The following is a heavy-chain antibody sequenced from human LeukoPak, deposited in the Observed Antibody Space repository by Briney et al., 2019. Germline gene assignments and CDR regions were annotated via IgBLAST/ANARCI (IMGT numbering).Heavy chain of an antibody. CDR2: ISYDGSNK. J-gene: IGHJ4*02. CDR1: GFTFTSYA. D-gene: IGHD1-26*01. Sequence: GSSLTLPCTASGFTFTSYAVHWVREAPGKALEGVAVISYDGSNKYYAGSVKGRFTISRDNSKNTLYLQMNSLRAEDTAVYYCARGSTGSGTYSTLDYWGQGTLVTVSS. CDR3: ARGSTGSGTYSTLDY. V-gene: IGHV3-30-3*01.